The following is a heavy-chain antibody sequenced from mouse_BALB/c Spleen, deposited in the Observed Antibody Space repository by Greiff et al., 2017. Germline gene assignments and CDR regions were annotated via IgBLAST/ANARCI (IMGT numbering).Heavy chain of an antibody. CDR2: ISYDGSN. J-gene: IGHJ4*01. CDR1: GYSITSGYY. Sequence: EVQLQQSGPGLVKPSQSLSLTCSVTGYSITSGYYWNWIRQFPGNKLEWMGYISYDGSNNYNPSLKNRISITRDTSKNQFFLKLNSVTTEDTATYYCAREDNYGYEESAMDYWGQGTSVTVSS. V-gene: IGHV3-6*02. D-gene: IGHD1-2*01. CDR3: AREDNYGYEESAMDY.